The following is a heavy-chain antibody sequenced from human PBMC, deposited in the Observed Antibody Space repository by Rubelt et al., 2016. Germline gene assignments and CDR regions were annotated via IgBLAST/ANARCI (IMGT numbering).Heavy chain of an antibody. D-gene: IGHD6-6*01. CDR1: GGSISGYY. J-gene: IGHJ4*02. CDR2: VSYSGVS. CDR3: VRHSLTSHTSTSQYFDD. V-gene: IGHV4-59*08. Sequence: QVQLQESGPGLVKPSETLSLTCTVSGGSISGYYWSWIRQPPGKGLEWIGYVSYSGVSNYNTSLRSRVTTSVETSKNQFSLRLPPWTAANAAVYYCVRHSLTSHTSTSQYFDDGGQGTLATVSS.